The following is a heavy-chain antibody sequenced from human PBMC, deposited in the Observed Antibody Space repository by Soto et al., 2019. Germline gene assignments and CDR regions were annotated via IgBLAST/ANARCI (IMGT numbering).Heavy chain of an antibody. V-gene: IGHV1-18*01. J-gene: IGHJ6*02. Sequence: ASVKVSCKASGYTFTSYGISWVRQAPGQGREWMGWISAYNGNTNYAQKFQGRVTITADESKSTAYMELSSLRSEDTAVYYCARSQGSSTSLEIYYYYYYGMDVWGQGTTVTVS. CDR3: ARSQGSSTSLEIYYYYYYGMDV. D-gene: IGHD2-2*01. CDR1: GYTFTSYG. CDR2: ISAYNGNT.